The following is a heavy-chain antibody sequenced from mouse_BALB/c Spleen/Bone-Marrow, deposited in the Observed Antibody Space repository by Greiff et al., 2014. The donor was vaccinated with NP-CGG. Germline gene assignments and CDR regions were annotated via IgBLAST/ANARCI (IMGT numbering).Heavy chain of an antibody. J-gene: IGHJ1*01. D-gene: IGHD2-1*01. V-gene: IGHV7-3*02. CDR1: GFTFTDYY. Sequence: DVQLVESGGGLVQPGGSLRLSCAPSGFTFTDYYMSWVRQPPGKALEWLGFISNKANGYTTEYSASVKGRFTISRDNSQSILYLQMNTLRAEDSATYYCAREGVYYGNPYWYFDVWGAGTTVTVSS. CDR2: ISNKANGYTT. CDR3: AREGVYYGNPYWYFDV.